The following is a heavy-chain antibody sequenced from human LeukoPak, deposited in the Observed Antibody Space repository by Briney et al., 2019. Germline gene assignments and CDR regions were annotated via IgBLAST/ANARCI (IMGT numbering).Heavy chain of an antibody. D-gene: IGHD5-24*01. J-gene: IGHJ4*02. CDR3: AREMATIVLDY. CDR1: GFTFSSHG. Sequence: PGRSMRLSCAASGFTFSSHGMHWVRQAPGKGLEWVAVIWYDGSKKYYADSVKGRVTILRDNSKNTLYLQMNSLRAEDTAVYYCAREMATIVLDYWGQGTLVTVSS. V-gene: IGHV3-33*01. CDR2: IWYDGSKK.